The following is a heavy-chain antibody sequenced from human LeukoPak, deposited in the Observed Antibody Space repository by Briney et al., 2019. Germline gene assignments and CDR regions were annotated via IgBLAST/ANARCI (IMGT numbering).Heavy chain of an antibody. D-gene: IGHD3-22*01. CDR2: ISAYNGNT. CDR3: ARDRQDITMIVVVPFDY. J-gene: IGHJ4*02. Sequence: GASVKVSCKASGYTFTSYGISWVRQAPGQGLEWMGWISAYNGNTNYAQKLQGRVTMTTDTSTSTAYMELRSLRSDDTAVYYCARDRQDITMIVVVPFDYWGQGTLVTVSS. V-gene: IGHV1-18*01. CDR1: GYTFTSYG.